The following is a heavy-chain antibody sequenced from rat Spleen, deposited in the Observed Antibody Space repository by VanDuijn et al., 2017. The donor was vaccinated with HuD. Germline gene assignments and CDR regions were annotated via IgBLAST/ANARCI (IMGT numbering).Heavy chain of an antibody. V-gene: IGHV5-22*01. J-gene: IGHJ2*01. CDR3: TRDADDGSLFDY. D-gene: IGHD1-12*03. CDR1: GFTFNDHF. Sequence: EVQLVESGGGLVQPGRSMKLSCAASGFTFNDHFMAWVRQAPTKGLEWVATISYDGSDTYYRDSVKGRFTISRDNAKSTLYLQMNSLRSEDTATYYCTRDADDGSLFDYWGQGVMVTVSS. CDR2: ISYDGSDT.